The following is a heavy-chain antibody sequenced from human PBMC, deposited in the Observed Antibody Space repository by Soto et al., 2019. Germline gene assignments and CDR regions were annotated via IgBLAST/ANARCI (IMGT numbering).Heavy chain of an antibody. CDR3: ARDRSRGGYSSSSGWFDP. CDR1: GYTFTGYY. CDR2: INPNSGNT. V-gene: IGHV1-2*02. Sequence: ASVKVSCKASGYTFTGYYMHWVRQAPGQGFEWMGWINPNSGNTNYAQKLQGRVTMTTDTSTSTAYMELSSLRSEDTAVYYCARDRSRGGYSSSSGWFDPWGQGTLVTVSS. D-gene: IGHD6-6*01. J-gene: IGHJ5*02.